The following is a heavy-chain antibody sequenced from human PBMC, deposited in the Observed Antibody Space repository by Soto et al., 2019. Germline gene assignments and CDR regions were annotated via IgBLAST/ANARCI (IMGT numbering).Heavy chain of an antibody. D-gene: IGHD2-15*01. V-gene: IGHV3-23*01. Sequence: GGSLRLSCAASGFTFSGYAMSWVRQAPGKGLEWVSGISGNGINKYHADSVKGRFTISRDNSKNTLYLQMNSLRVEDTAIYYCAKAPLITCSGAKCYHFVYWGQGTLVTVSS. CDR2: ISGNGINK. CDR1: GFTFSGYA. CDR3: AKAPLITCSGAKCYHFVY. J-gene: IGHJ4*02.